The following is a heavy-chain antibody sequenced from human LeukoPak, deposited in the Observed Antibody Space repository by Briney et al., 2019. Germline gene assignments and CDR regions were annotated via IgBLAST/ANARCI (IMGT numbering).Heavy chain of an antibody. CDR3: ARVVSHTVPHRAFYYYYMDV. CDR2: ISAYDGNT. Sequence: GASVKVSCKASGYTFTSYGISWVRQAPGQGLEWMGWISAYDGNTNYAQKLQGRVTMTTDTSTSTAYMELRSLRSDDTAVYYCARVVSHTVPHRAFYYYYMDVWGKGTTVTVSS. D-gene: IGHD2-8*01. J-gene: IGHJ6*03. V-gene: IGHV1-18*01. CDR1: GYTFTSYG.